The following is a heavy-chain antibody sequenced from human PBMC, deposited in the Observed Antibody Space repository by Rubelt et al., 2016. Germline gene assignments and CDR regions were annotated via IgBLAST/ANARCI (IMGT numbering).Heavy chain of an antibody. J-gene: IGHJ3*02. Sequence: VQSGAEVKKPGASVKVSCKASGYTFTGYYMHWVRQAPGQGLEWMGRINPNSGGTNYAQKFQGGVTMTRNTSISTAYMELSSLRSEDTAVYYCARYAVGYSGYDFFMAFDIWGQGTMVTVSS. CDR2: INPNSGGT. D-gene: IGHD5-12*01. CDR1: GYTFTGYY. V-gene: IGHV1-2*06. CDR3: ARYAVGYSGYDFFMAFDI.